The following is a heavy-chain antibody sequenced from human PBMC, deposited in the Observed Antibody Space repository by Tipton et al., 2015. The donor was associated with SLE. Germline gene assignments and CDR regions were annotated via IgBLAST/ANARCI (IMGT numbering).Heavy chain of an antibody. J-gene: IGHJ6*02. D-gene: IGHD3-22*01. V-gene: IGHV4-59*12. CDR1: GGSISSYY. CDR2: INYSGTP. Sequence: TLSLTCTVSGGSISSYYWSWIRQPAGKGLEWIGNINYSGTPHYNPSLQSRVTISIDTSKNQFSLKLGSVTAADTAVYYCSRDDSSGWPRGGIDVWGQGTTVTVSS. CDR3: SRDDSSGWPRGGIDV.